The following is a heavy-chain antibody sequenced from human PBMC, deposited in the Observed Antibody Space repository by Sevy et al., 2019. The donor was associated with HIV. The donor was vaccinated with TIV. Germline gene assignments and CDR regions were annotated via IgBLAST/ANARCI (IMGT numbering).Heavy chain of an antibody. D-gene: IGHD3-10*01. CDR2: IRYDGSNK. CDR1: GFTFSSYG. CDR3: AKDIMVQGVIINYYHYYGMDV. J-gene: IGHJ6*02. V-gene: IGHV3-30*02. Sequence: GGSLRLSCAASGFTFSSYGMHWVRQAPGKGLEWVAFIRYDGSNKYYADSVKGRFTISRDNSKNTLYLQMNSLRAEDTAVYYCAKDIMVQGVIINYYHYYGMDVWGQGTTVTVSS.